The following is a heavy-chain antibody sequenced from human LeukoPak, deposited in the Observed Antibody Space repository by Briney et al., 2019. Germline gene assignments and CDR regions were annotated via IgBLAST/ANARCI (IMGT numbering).Heavy chain of an antibody. D-gene: IGHD6-19*01. V-gene: IGHV3-48*03. CDR2: ISSSGSTI. CDR1: GFTFSSYE. Sequence: PGGSLRLSCAASGFTFSSYEMNWVRQAPGKGLEWVSYISSSGSTIYYADSVKGRFTISRDNAKNSLYLQMNSLRAEDTAVYYCAKVRSGFWLGDFDYWGQGTRVTVSS. CDR3: AKVRSGFWLGDFDY. J-gene: IGHJ4*02.